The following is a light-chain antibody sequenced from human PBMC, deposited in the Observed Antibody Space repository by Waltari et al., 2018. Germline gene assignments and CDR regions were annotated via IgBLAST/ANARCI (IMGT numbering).Light chain of an antibody. J-gene: IGKJ1*01. CDR1: QTISSY. CDR3: QQNYNTWT. CDR2: GAS. Sequence: DIQMTQSPSSLSASVGDRITITCRASQTISSYLNWYQQKPGKAPKLLIYGASTLQSGVPSRISGSGSETDFTLTISNLQPEDFATYYCQQNYNTWTFGQGTKVEIK. V-gene: IGKV1-39*01.